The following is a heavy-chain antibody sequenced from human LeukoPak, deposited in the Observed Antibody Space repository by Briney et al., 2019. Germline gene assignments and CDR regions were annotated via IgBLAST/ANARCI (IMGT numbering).Heavy chain of an antibody. Sequence: GGSLRLSCAASGFTFSSYGMHWVRQAPGEGLEWVSAISGSGDNTYYADSVKGRFTISRDNARNTLYLQMNSLRAEDTAVYYCAKDGRGIAVAPTYYFDYWGQGTLVTVSS. V-gene: IGHV3-23*01. J-gene: IGHJ4*02. CDR1: GFTFSSYG. D-gene: IGHD6-19*01. CDR3: AKDGRGIAVAPTYYFDY. CDR2: ISGSGDNT.